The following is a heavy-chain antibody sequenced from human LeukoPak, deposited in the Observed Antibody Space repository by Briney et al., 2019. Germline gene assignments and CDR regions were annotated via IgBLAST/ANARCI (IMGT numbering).Heavy chain of an antibody. CDR3: ARDLGDL. V-gene: IGHV4-34*01. CDR1: GGSFSGYY. J-gene: IGHJ4*02. CDR2: INHSGST. Sequence: SETLSLACAVYGGSFSGYYWSWIRQPPGKGLEWIGEINHSGSTNYNPSLKSRVTMSVDTSKNQFSLKLSSVTAADTAVYYCARDLGDLWGQGTLVTVSS. D-gene: IGHD2-21*01.